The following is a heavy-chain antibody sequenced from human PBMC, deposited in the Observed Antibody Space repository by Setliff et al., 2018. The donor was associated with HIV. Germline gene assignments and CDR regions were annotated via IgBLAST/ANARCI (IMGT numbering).Heavy chain of an antibody. CDR3: ARGNTGFDY. J-gene: IGHJ4*02. Sequence: SQTLSLTCTVSGDSLSSGDYYWSWIRQPPGRGLEWVGYVYHTGATYYNPSLRSRLTLSVDTSTNQFSLRLSSLTAADTAVYYCARGNTGFDYWGRGSLVTVSS. CDR2: VYHTGAT. CDR1: GDSLSSGDYY. V-gene: IGHV4-30-4*08.